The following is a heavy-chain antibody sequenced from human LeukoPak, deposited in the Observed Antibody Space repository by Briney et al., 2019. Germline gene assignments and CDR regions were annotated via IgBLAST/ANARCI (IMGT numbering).Heavy chain of an antibody. Sequence: GGSLRLSCVASGFTFDYYAMHWVRQAPGKGLEWVSSITWNSGSIVFADSVKGRFTISRDNAKNSLYLQMNSLRADDMALYYCAKGVGYSYGVAFDIWGQGTMVTVSS. CDR3: AKGVGYSYGVAFDI. CDR1: GFTFDYYA. D-gene: IGHD5-18*01. J-gene: IGHJ3*02. V-gene: IGHV3-9*03. CDR2: ITWNSGSI.